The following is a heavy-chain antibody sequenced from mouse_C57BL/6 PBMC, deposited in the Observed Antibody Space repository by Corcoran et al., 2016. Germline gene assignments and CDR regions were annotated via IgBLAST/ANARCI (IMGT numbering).Heavy chain of an antibody. CDR2: IYPGSGNN. J-gene: IGHJ3*01. CDR3: AEGGSGYVGRFAY. D-gene: IGHD3-2*02. CDR1: GYSFTSYY. Sequence: QVRLQQSGPELVKTGASVKISCKASGYSFTSYYIHWMKQRPGQGLEWIGWIYPGSGNNKFNEKFKGKATLTADTSSSTAYIQLSSLTSEDSAVYYCAEGGSGYVGRFAYWGQGTLVTVSA. V-gene: IGHV1-66*01.